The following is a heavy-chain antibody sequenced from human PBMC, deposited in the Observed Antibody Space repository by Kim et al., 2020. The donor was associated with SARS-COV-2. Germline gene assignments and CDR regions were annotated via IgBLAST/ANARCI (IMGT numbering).Heavy chain of an antibody. CDR3: AAMGDCHATRCYTFDH. D-gene: IGHD2-2*02. CDR2: IYFSGTT. Sequence: SETLSLTCTVSGASINSANYHWTWIRQYPGKGLEWIGYIYFSGTTSYNPSLNPALKSRLALSVDTSKNQFSLKLDSVTAADTAIYYCAAMGDCHATRCYTFDHWGQGILVIVSS. J-gene: IGHJ4*02. V-gene: IGHV4-31*03. CDR1: GASINSANYH.